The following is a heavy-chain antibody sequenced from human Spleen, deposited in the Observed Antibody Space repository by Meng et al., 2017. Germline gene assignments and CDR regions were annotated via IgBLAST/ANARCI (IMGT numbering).Heavy chain of an antibody. D-gene: IGHD3-3*01. CDR2: IKQDGSEK. Sequence: GGSLRLSCAASGFTFSSYWMSWVRQAPGKGLEWVANIKQDGSEKYYVDSVKGRFTISRDNAKNSLYLQMNSLRAEDTALYYCAKDFDDFWSGYSEDDACDIWGQGTMVTVSS. CDR3: AKDFDDFWSGYSEDDACDI. J-gene: IGHJ3*02. CDR1: GFTFSSYW. V-gene: IGHV3-7*03.